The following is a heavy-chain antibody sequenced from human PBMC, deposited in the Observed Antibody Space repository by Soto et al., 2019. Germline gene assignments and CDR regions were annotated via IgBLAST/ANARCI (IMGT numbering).Heavy chain of an antibody. V-gene: IGHV4-34*01. D-gene: IGHD3-3*01. Sequence: PSETLSLTCAVYGGSVNGYYWKWVRQPPGKGLEWIGDIHPTGRTHYNPSLRSRVTKSVDTSKTQFSLRLSSVTAADTAIYYCVTRITVFGLLIPPFDPWGQGTQVTVSS. CDR3: VTRITVFGLLIPPFDP. CDR1: GGSVNGYY. J-gene: IGHJ5*02. CDR2: IHPTGRT.